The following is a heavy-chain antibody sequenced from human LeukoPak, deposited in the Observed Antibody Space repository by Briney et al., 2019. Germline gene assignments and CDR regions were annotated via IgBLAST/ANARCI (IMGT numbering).Heavy chain of an antibody. D-gene: IGHD1-26*01. CDR2: ISNCGSVI. J-gene: IGHJ4*02. V-gene: IGHV3-48*03. Sequence: QTGGSLRLSCAASGFTFSNYEMTWVRQAPGKVLEWVSFISNCGSVIFYADSVEGRFTISRDKAKSSLYLEMNSLIAEDTAIYYCASRVVAARFDYWGQGTLVTVSS. CDR3: ASRVVAARFDY. CDR1: GFTFSNYE.